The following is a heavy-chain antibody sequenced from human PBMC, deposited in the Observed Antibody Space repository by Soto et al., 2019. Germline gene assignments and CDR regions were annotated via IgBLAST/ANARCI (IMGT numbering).Heavy chain of an antibody. CDR2: ISWNSGSI. CDR1: GFTFDDYA. V-gene: IGHV3-9*01. D-gene: IGHD3-9*01. Sequence: PGGSLRLSCAASGFTFDDYAMHWVRQAPGKGLEWVSGISWNSGSIGYADSVKGRFTISRDNAKNSLYLQMNSLRAEDTALYYCAKDYYDILTGDIPVWGKGTTVTVSS. J-gene: IGHJ6*04. CDR3: AKDYYDILTGDIPV.